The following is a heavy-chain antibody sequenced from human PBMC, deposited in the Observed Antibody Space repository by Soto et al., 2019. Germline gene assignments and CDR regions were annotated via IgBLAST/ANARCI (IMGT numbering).Heavy chain of an antibody. CDR3: ARSLGWRDAFDI. CDR2: INQDGSQK. CDR1: GFAFRSHW. D-gene: IGHD6-19*01. J-gene: IGHJ3*02. V-gene: IGHV3-7*01. Sequence: PGGSLILSCGASGFAFRSHWMSWVRQAPGKGLEWVANINQDGSQKYYVDSVKGRFTISRDNAKNSLYLQMNSLRAEDTAVYYCARSLGWRDAFDICGQGTMVT.